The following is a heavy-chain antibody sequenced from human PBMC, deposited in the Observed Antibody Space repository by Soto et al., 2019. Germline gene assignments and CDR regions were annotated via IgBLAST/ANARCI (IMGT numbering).Heavy chain of an antibody. D-gene: IGHD6-6*01. CDR2: ISSSSSYI. Sequence: EVQLVESGGGLVKPGGSLRLSCAASGFTFSSYSMNWVGQAPGKGLEWVSSISSSSSYIYYADSVKGRFTNSRDNAKNSLYLQMNSLRAEDTAVYYCARDLYSSSARYFDYWGQGTLVTVSS. J-gene: IGHJ4*02. CDR1: GFTFSSYS. V-gene: IGHV3-21*01. CDR3: ARDLYSSSARYFDY.